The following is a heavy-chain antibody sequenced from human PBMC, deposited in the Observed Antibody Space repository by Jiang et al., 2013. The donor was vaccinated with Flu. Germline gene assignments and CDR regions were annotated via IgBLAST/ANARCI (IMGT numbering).Heavy chain of an antibody. J-gene: IGHJ4*02. D-gene: IGHD1-7*01. CDR3: AREEWVADVELTRPLDY. V-gene: IGHV1-18*01. CDR2: INTNNGNT. Sequence: WVRQAPGEGLEWMGWINTNNGNTNYAQKIQGRVTLTADTSTNTVYMELRSLRSGDTAVYYCAREEWVADVELTRPLDYWGQGTPGHRLL.